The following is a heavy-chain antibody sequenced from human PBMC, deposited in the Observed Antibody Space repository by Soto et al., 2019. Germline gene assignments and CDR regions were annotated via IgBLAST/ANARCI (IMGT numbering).Heavy chain of an antibody. CDR1: GGSISSYY. J-gene: IGHJ6*03. Sequence: SETLSLTCTVSGGSISSYYWSWIRQPPGKGLEWIGYIYYSGSTNYNPSLKSRVTISVDTSKNQFSLKLSSVTAADTAVYYCARHVSHGYDSGIYYYYYMDVWGKGTTVTVSS. CDR3: ARHVSHGYDSGIYYYYYMDV. CDR2: IYYSGST. V-gene: IGHV4-59*08. D-gene: IGHD5-12*01.